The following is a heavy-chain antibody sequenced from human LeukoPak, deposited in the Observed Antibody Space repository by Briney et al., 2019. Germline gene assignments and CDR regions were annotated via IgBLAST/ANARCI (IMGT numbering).Heavy chain of an antibody. V-gene: IGHV3-11*01. J-gene: IGHJ5*02. CDR3: ARVQKGIAAAGTGGGWFEP. CDR1: GFTFSDYY. D-gene: IGHD6-13*01. CDR2: ISSGGTII. Sequence: GGSLRLSCAASGFTFSDYYMSWIRQAPGKGLEWISYISSGGTIIYYADSVRGQFTISRDNAKKSLYLQMNSLRAEDTAVYYCARVQKGIAAAGTGGGWFEPWGQGTLVTVSS.